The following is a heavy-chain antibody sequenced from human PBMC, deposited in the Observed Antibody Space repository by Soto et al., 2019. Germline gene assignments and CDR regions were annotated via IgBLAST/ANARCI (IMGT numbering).Heavy chain of an antibody. CDR3: ARDYGHDCSGGRCYFYF. CDR1: GGTFSSYA. V-gene: IGHV1-69*01. J-gene: IGHJ4*02. Sequence: QVQLVQSGAEVKKPGSSVKVSCKASGGTFSSYAISWERQAPGQGLEWMGGITPIFGTANYAQKFQGRVTITADESTNTAHMELSSLRSEDTAVYYCARDYGHDCSGGRCYFYFWGQGTLVTVSS. CDR2: ITPIFGTA. D-gene: IGHD2-15*01.